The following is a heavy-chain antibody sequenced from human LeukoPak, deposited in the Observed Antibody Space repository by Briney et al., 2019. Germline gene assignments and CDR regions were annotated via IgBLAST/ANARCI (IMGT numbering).Heavy chain of an antibody. CDR2: IRSDGSDT. CDR3: AKARNYDSSGYDYYYYYMDV. Sequence: GRSLRLSCAASGFTFSDTWMHWVRQAPGEGLVWVSRIRSDGSDTRYAESVKGRFTISRDNAKNTLYLQMNSLRAEDTAVYYCAKARNYDSSGYDYYYYYMDVWGKGTTVTISS. J-gene: IGHJ6*03. V-gene: IGHV3-74*01. CDR1: GFTFSDTW. D-gene: IGHD3-22*01.